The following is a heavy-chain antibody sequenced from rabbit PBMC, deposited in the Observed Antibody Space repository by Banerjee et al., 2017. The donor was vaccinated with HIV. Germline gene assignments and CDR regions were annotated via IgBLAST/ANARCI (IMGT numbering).Heavy chain of an antibody. Sequence: QSLEESGGGLVKPGASLTLTCTASGVSFISNFYMCWVRQAPGKGMEWIACIDVGSVGSTNYASWARGRLTISKTPSTTVTLQMPSMTAAATDTYSCSRTTGWGIAGQGYVTLWGPGTLVTVS. D-gene: IGHD4-1*01. CDR1: GVSFISNFY. J-gene: IGHJ4*01. CDR3: SRTTGWGIAGQGYVTL. V-gene: IGHV1S40*01. CDR2: IDVGSVGST.